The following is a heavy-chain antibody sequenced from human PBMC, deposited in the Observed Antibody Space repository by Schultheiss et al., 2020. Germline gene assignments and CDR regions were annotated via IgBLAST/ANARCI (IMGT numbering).Heavy chain of an antibody. V-gene: IGHV3-33*01. Sequence: GGSLRLSCAASGFTFSDYGMHWVRQAPGKGLEWVAAIWYDGSNKYYADSVKGRFTISRDNSKNTLYLQMNSLRAEDTAVYYCARDEAGNYFDYWGQGTLVTVSS. CDR3: ARDEAGNYFDY. J-gene: IGHJ4*02. CDR2: IWYDGSNK. CDR1: GFTFSDYG.